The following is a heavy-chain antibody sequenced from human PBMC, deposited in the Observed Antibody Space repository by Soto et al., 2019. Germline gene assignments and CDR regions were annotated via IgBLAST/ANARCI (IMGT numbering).Heavy chain of an antibody. Sequence: SETLSLTCAVYGGSFSGYYWSWIRQPPGKGLEWIGEINHSGSTNYNPSLKSRVTISVDTSKNQFSLKLSSVTAADTAVYCCARGIKYYYDSSGYYRWFDPWGQGTLVTVSS. D-gene: IGHD3-22*01. CDR3: ARGIKYYYDSSGYYRWFDP. CDR2: INHSGST. CDR1: GGSFSGYY. V-gene: IGHV4-34*01. J-gene: IGHJ5*02.